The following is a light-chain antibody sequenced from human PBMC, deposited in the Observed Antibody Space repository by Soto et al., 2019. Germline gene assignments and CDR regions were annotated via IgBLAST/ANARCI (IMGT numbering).Light chain of an antibody. V-gene: IGLV2-8*01. CDR1: NTDVGGYNY. Sequence: QSVLTQPPSASGSPGQSVTISCTGSNTDVGGYNYVSWYQQHPGKAPKVMIYEVTKRPSGVPARFSGSRSGNTASLTVSGLQAEDEADYYCDSWDNSLSVVLFGGGTKVTVL. J-gene: IGLJ2*01. CDR3: DSWDNSLSVVL. CDR2: EVT.